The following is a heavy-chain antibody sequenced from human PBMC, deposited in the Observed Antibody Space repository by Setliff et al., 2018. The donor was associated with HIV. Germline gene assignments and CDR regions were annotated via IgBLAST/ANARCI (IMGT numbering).Heavy chain of an antibody. CDR3: ARDRGSSYYYYYYMDV. Sequence: PSETLSLTCTVSGGSISSHYWSWIRQPPGKGLEWIGYIYYSGSTNYNPSLKSRVTISVDTFKNQFSLKLSSVTAADTAVYYCARDRGSSYYYYYYMDVWGKGTTVTVSS. D-gene: IGHD6-6*01. CDR1: GGSISSHY. J-gene: IGHJ6*03. V-gene: IGHV4-59*11. CDR2: IYYSGST.